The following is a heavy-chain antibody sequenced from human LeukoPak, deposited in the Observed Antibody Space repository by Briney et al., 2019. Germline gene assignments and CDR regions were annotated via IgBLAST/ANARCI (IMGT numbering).Heavy chain of an antibody. Sequence: SETRSLTCTVSGGSISNYYWTWIRQPPGKGLEWIGYINFSGNTNYNTSLKSRVTILVDTSKNQSSLKLTSVTAADTAVYYCARGEPGYKAWGQGTLVTVSS. V-gene: IGHV4-59*01. D-gene: IGHD1-1*01. CDR2: INFSGNT. J-gene: IGHJ5*02. CDR1: GGSISNYY. CDR3: ARGEPGYKA.